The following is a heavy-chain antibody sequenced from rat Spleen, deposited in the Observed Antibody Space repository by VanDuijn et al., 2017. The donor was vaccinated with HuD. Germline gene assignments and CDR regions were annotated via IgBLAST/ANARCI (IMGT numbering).Heavy chain of an antibody. CDR3: SRTMGITYDYFDY. V-gene: IGHV5-25*01. D-gene: IGHD1-9*01. J-gene: IGHJ2*01. CDR2: ISTGGSNT. Sequence: EVQLVESGGGLVQPGRSLKLSCAASGFTFSSYYMAWVRQAPTKGLEWVASISTGGSNTYYRDPIKGRFTISRDNAKSTLNLKMDSLRSEDTATYYCSRTMGITYDYFDYWGQGVMVTVSS. CDR1: GFTFSSYY.